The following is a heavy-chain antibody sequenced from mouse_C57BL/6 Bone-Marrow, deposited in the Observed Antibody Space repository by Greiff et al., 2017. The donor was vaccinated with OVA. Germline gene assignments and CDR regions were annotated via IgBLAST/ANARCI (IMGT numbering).Heavy chain of an antibody. Sequence: DVMLVESGGGLVQPGGSLKLSCAASGFTFSDYYMYWVRQTPEKRLEWVAYISNGGGSTYYPDTVKGRFTISRDNAKNTLYLQMSRLKSEDTAMYYCARRHDYGSSDYAMDYWGQGTSVTVSS. D-gene: IGHD1-1*01. CDR1: GFTFSDYY. V-gene: IGHV5-12*01. CDR3: ARRHDYGSSDYAMDY. J-gene: IGHJ4*01. CDR2: ISNGGGST.